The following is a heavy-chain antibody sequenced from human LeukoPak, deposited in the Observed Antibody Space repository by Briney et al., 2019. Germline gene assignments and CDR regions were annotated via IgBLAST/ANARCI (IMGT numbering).Heavy chain of an antibody. CDR1: EFTVSSNY. J-gene: IGHJ6*03. CDR2: IYSDGST. CDR3: ARDLWFGEPYPYYYYMDV. Sequence: GGSLRLSCAASEFTVSSNYMSWVRQAPGKGLEWVSVIYSDGSTYYADSVKGRFTISRDNAKNSLYLQMNSLRAEDTAVYYCARDLWFGEPYPYYYYMDVWGKGTTVTVSS. V-gene: IGHV3-53*01. D-gene: IGHD3-10*01.